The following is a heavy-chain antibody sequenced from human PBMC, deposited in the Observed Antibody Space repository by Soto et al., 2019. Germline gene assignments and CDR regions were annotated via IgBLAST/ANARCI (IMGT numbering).Heavy chain of an antibody. CDR1: GFTFSSYG. D-gene: IGHD2-2*01. J-gene: IGHJ6*02. V-gene: IGHV3-33*01. Sequence: QVQLVESGGGVVQPGRSLRLSCAASGFTFSSYGMHWVRQAPGKGLEWVAVIWYDGSNKYYADSVKGRFTISRDNSKNTLYLQMNSLRAEDTAVYYCARDRANCISTSCYGPNYYYYGMDVWGQGTTVTVSS. CDR2: IWYDGSNK. CDR3: ARDRANCISTSCYGPNYYYYGMDV.